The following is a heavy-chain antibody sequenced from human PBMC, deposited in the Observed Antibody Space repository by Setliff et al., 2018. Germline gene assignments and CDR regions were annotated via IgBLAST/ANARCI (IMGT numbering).Heavy chain of an antibody. D-gene: IGHD3-10*01. CDR3: AREGLTLVRGATSWFDP. CDR2: ISAYNGNT. Sequence: ASVKVSCKASGYTFTSYGISWVRQAPGQGLEWLGWISAYNGNTHYAQKSQGRVTITRDTSASTAYMELSSLRSEDTAVYYCAREGLTLVRGATSWFDPWGQGTLVTVSS. J-gene: IGHJ5*02. V-gene: IGHV1-18*01. CDR1: GYTFTSYG.